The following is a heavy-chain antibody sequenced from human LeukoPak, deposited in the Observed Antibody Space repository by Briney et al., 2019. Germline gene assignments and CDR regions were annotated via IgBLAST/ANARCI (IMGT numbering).Heavy chain of an antibody. Sequence: PGGSLRLSCAASGFTFGVDYMTWIRPAPGRGLEPLSFISPTGDIIKYVDSVKGRFTISRDNAKSSMYLEMNSLRAEDTAVYYCAREHWAAPDHWGQGTLVTVSP. CDR1: GFTFGVDY. CDR3: AREHWAAPDH. CDR2: ISPTGDII. D-gene: IGHD3-16*01. V-gene: IGHV3-11*01. J-gene: IGHJ4*02.